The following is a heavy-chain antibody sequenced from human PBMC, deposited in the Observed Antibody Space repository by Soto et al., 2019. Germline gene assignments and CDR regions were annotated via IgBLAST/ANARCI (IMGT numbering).Heavy chain of an antibody. Sequence: ASETLSLTCTVSGGSISSYYWSWIRQPPGKGLEWIGYIYYSGSTNYNPSLKSRVTISVDTSKNQFSLKLSSVTAADTAVYYCAGGSITIFGVVYGMDVWGQGTTVTVSS. CDR2: IYYSGST. CDR1: GGSISSYY. CDR3: AGGSITIFGVVYGMDV. V-gene: IGHV4-59*01. J-gene: IGHJ6*02. D-gene: IGHD3-3*01.